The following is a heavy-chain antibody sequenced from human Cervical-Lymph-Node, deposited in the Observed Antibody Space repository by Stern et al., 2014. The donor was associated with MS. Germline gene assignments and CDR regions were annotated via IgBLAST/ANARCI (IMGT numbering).Heavy chain of an antibody. Sequence: QVQLVQSGGGLVKPGGSLRLSCAASGFSFSDYYMTWIRQAPGKGLEWVSYISNSGRTIFYADSVKGRFTISRDNAKNSLYLQMNSLRGDDTAVYYCVRGLPPPYIMDVWGQGTTVTVSS. J-gene: IGHJ6*02. V-gene: IGHV3-11*01. D-gene: IGHD4-11*01. CDR3: VRGLPPPYIMDV. CDR2: ISNSGRTI. CDR1: GFSFSDYY.